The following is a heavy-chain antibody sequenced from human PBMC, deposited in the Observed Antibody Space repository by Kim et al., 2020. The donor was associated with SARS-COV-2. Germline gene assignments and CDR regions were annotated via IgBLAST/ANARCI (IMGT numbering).Heavy chain of an antibody. D-gene: IGHD2-15*01. V-gene: IGHV7-4-1*02. CDR2: INTNTGNP. CDR1: GYTFTSYA. Sequence: ASVKVSCKASGYTFTSYAMNWVRQAPGQGLEWMGWINTNTGNPTYAQGFTGRFVFSLDTSVSTAYLQISSLKAEDTAVYYCARVELGYCSGGSCYLRVYYYYGMDVWGQGTTVTVSS. J-gene: IGHJ6*02. CDR3: ARVELGYCSGGSCYLRVYYYYGMDV.